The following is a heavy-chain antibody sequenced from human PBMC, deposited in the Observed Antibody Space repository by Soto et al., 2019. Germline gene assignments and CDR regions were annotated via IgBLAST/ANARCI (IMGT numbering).Heavy chain of an antibody. Sequence: QLQLQESGSGLVKPSQTLSLTCAVSGGSISSGGYSWSWIRQPPGKGLEWIGYIYHSGSTNYNPSLKSRVTISVARSKKQFSLKLCCETGGETAVYYSARVPGPWGQGTLVTVSS. CDR1: GGSISSGGYS. CDR2: IYHSGST. V-gene: IGHV4-30-2*01. CDR3: ARVPGP. J-gene: IGHJ5*02.